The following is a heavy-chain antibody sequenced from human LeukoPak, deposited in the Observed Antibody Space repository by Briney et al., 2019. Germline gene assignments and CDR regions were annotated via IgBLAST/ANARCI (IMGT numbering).Heavy chain of an antibody. CDR1: GGSISSGGYY. CDR3: ARDRYRLYYYHGMDV. Sequence: SETLSLTCTVSGGSISSGGYYWSWIRQHPGKGLEWIGYIYYSGSTYYNPSLKSRVTISVDTSKNQFSLKLSSVTAADTAVYYCARDRYRLYYYHGMDVWGQGTTVTVSS. D-gene: IGHD1-26*01. J-gene: IGHJ6*02. CDR2: IYYSGST. V-gene: IGHV4-31*03.